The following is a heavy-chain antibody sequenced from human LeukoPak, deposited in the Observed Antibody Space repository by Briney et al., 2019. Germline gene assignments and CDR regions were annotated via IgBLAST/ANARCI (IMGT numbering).Heavy chain of an antibody. J-gene: IGHJ4*02. CDR3: AKDEASNFDY. D-gene: IGHD2-2*01. CDR1: GFTFGSYG. Sequence: GRSLRLSCAASGFTFGSYGMHWVRQAPGKGLEWVAVISYDGSNKYYADSVKGRFTISRDNSKNTLYLQMNSLRAEDTAVYYCAKDEASNFDYWGQGTLVTVSS. V-gene: IGHV3-30*18. CDR2: ISYDGSNK.